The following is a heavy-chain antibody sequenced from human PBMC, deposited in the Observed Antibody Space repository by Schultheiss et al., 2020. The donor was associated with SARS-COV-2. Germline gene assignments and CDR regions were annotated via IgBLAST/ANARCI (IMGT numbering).Heavy chain of an antibody. CDR1: GGSTSSSSYY. V-gene: IGHV4-39*07. CDR2: IYYSGST. J-gene: IGHJ6*03. Sequence: SQTLSLTCTVSGGSTSSSSYYWGWIRQPPGKGLQWIGSIYYSGSTYYNPSLKSRVTISVDTSKNQFSLKLSSVTAADTAVYYCARDFPYYYDSSGYWNYYYYYYMDVWGKGTTVTVSS. D-gene: IGHD3-22*01. CDR3: ARDFPYYYDSSGYWNYYYYYYMDV.